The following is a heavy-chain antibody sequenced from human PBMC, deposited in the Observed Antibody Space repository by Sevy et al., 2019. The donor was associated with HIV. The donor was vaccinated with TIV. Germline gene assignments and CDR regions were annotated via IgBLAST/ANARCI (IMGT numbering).Heavy chain of an antibody. D-gene: IGHD5-12*01. Sequence: SETLSLTCTVSGGSISSGGYYWSWIRQHPGKGLEWIGYIYYSGSTYYNPSLKNRVTISVDTSKNQFSLKQSSVTAADTAGQYCAGETHRYSGYDCSIIDPTYYYYGMDVWGQGTTVTVSS. V-gene: IGHV4-31*03. CDR1: GGSISSGGYY. CDR3: AGETHRYSGYDCSIIDPTYYYYGMDV. CDR2: IYYSGST. J-gene: IGHJ6*02.